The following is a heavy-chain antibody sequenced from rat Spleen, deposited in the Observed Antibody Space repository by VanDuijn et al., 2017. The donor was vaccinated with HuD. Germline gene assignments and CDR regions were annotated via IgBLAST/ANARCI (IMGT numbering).Heavy chain of an antibody. J-gene: IGHJ2*01. CDR1: GFTFSDYY. Sequence: EVQLVESDGGLVQPGRSLKLSCAASGFTFSDYYMAWVRQAPTKGLEWVATIRYDGRTIYYRDSVKGRFTISRDNAKSTLYLQMDSLRSEDTATYYCTRDGAIAAISVFDYWGQGVMVTVSS. CDR2: IRYDGRTI. CDR3: TRDGAIAAISVFDY. D-gene: IGHD1-2*01. V-gene: IGHV5-20*01.